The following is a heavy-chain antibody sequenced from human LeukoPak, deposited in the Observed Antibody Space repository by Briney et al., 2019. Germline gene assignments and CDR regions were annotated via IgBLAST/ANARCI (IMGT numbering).Heavy chain of an antibody. CDR1: GGTFSSYA. V-gene: IGHV1-69*13. CDR2: IIPVFGTA. D-gene: IGHD3-3*01. Sequence: GASVKVSCKASGGTFSSYAISWVRQAPGQGLEWMGGIIPVFGTANYAQKFQGRVTITADESTSTAYMELRSLRSDDTAVYYCARERASTYYDFWSGETPFDYWGQGTLVTVSS. J-gene: IGHJ4*02. CDR3: ARERASTYYDFWSGETPFDY.